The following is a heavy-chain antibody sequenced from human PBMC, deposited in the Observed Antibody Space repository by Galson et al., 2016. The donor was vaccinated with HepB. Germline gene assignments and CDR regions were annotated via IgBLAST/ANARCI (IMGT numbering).Heavy chain of an antibody. V-gene: IGHV3-73*01. J-gene: IGHJ5*02. CDR2: IRSKANSYAT. D-gene: IGHD5-18*01. CDR3: TRHISRTDTAMVYGFDP. CDR1: GFTFSGSA. Sequence: SLRLSCAASGFTFSGSAMHWVRQASGKGLEWVGRIRSKANSYATAYAASVKGRFTISRDGSKNTAYLQMNSLKTEDTAVYYCTRHISRTDTAMVYGFDPWGQGTLVTVSS.